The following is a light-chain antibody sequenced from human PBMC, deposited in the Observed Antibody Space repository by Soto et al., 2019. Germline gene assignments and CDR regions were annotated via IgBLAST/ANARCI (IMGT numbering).Light chain of an antibody. CDR2: DKS. V-gene: IGKV3-11*01. Sequence: EIVLTQSPATLSLSPGERATLSCRASERVSSYLAWYQQKPGQAPRLLIYDKSNRAPGIPARFSGSGSGTDFTLTISSLEPEDFAVYYCQQRSNWLLTFGGGTKVEIK. CDR3: QQRSNWLLT. CDR1: ERVSSY. J-gene: IGKJ4*01.